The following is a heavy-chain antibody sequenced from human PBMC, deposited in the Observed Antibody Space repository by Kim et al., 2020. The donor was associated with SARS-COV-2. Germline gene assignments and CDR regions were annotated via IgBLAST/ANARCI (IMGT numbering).Heavy chain of an antibody. J-gene: IGHJ6*02. CDR1: GFTFSSYA. D-gene: IGHD6-13*01. CDR2: ISGSGGST. Sequence: GGSLRLSCAASGFTFSSYAMSWVRQAPGKGLEWVSAISGSGGSTYYADSVKGRFTISRDNSKNTLYLQMNSLRAEDTAVYYCAKSSQQDSSSWNYGMDVWGQGTTVTVSS. V-gene: IGHV3-23*01. CDR3: AKSSQQDSSSWNYGMDV.